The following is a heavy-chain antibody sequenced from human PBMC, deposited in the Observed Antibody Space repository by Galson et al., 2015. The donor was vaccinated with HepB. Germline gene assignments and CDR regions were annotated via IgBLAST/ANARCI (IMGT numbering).Heavy chain of an antibody. CDR3: AAGGGSYYGSGTYYGMDV. CDR1: GFTFTSSA. D-gene: IGHD3-10*01. J-gene: IGHJ6*02. V-gene: IGHV1-58*01. Sequence: SVTVSCKASGFTFTSSAVQWVRQARGQRLEWIGWIVVGSGNTNYAQKFQERVTITRDMSTSTAYMELSSLRSEDTAVYYCAAGGGSYYGSGTYYGMDVWGQGTTVTVSS. CDR2: IVVGSGNT.